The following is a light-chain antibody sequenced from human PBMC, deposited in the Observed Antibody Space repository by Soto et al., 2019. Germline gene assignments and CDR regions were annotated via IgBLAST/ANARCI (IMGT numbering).Light chain of an antibody. V-gene: IGKV3-11*01. CDR3: QQRHMWPIP. J-gene: IGKJ5*01. CDR1: QSVSSH. CDR2: DAS. Sequence: EIVMTQSPATLAVSPGEGATVLCSASQSVSSHLAWYQHKPGQAPRLIFYDASTRATGIPPRFSGSGSGTDCTLTISSLEPEDATVYYCQQRHMWPIPFRQGTRLEIK.